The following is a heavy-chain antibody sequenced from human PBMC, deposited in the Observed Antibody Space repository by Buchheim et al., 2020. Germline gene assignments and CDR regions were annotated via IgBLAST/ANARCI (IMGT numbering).Heavy chain of an antibody. Sequence: EVQLVESGGGLVQPGGSLRLSCAASGFTFSNFWMSWVRQAPGKGLEWVANIKQDGSEKYYVDSVKGRFTISRDNVTNSLYLQMNSLRVDDTAMYYCARVGLQGYDDSRGRGYYYGLDVWGQGTT. D-gene: IGHD3-22*01. V-gene: IGHV3-7*01. CDR3: ARVGLQGYDDSRGRGYYYGLDV. CDR1: GFTFSNFW. CDR2: IKQDGSEK. J-gene: IGHJ6*02.